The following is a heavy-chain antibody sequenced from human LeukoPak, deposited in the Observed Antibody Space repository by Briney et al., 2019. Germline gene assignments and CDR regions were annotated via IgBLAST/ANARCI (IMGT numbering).Heavy chain of an antibody. CDR1: GFTFSSYA. CDR3: AKLYGDYYYYYYVDV. Sequence: PGGSLRLSCAASGFTFSSYAMSWVRQAPGKGLEWVSAISAGGGTTYYADSVKGRFTISRDNSKNTLYLQMNSLRAEDTAVYYCAKLYGDYYYYYYVDVWGKGTTVTVSS. V-gene: IGHV3-23*01. CDR2: ISAGGGTT. J-gene: IGHJ6*03. D-gene: IGHD2/OR15-2a*01.